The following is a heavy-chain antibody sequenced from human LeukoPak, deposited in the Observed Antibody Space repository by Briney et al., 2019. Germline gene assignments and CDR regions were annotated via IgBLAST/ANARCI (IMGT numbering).Heavy chain of an antibody. Sequence: PSETLSLTCTVSGGSISSSSYYWGWIRQPPGKGLEWIGIIYYSGSTYYNPSLKSRLTISVDTSKNQFSLMLSSVTATDTAVYYCARRGYCSSTSCYEYWFDPWGQGTLVTVSS. J-gene: IGHJ5*02. V-gene: IGHV4-39*01. CDR1: GGSISSSSYY. CDR2: IYYSGST. D-gene: IGHD2-2*01. CDR3: ARRGYCSSTSCYEYWFDP.